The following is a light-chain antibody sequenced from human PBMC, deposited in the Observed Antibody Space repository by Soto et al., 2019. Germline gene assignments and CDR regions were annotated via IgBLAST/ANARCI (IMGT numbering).Light chain of an antibody. Sequence: QSALTQPASVSGSPGQSITISCTGTSSDVGGYNYVSWYQQHPGKAPKLMIYEVSNRPSGVSNRFSGSKSGNTASLTISGLQAEGEADYYCSSYTSRTSSVFGGGTKVTVL. CDR2: EVS. CDR3: SSYTSRTSSV. J-gene: IGLJ3*02. V-gene: IGLV2-14*01. CDR1: SSDVGGYNY.